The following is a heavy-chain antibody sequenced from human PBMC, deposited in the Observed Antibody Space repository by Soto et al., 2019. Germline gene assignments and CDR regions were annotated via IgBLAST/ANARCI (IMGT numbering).Heavy chain of an antibody. D-gene: IGHD3-22*01. CDR3: ARMSSSGYYDSSGETFDP. CDR2: IYYSGST. J-gene: IGHJ5*02. V-gene: IGHV4-30-4*01. Sequence: SETLSLTCTVSGGSISSGDYYWSWIRQPPGKGLEWIGYIYYSGSTYYNPSLKSRVTISVGTSKNQFSLKLSSVTAADTAVYYCARMSSSGYYDSSGETFDPWGQGTLVTVSS. CDR1: GGSISSGDYY.